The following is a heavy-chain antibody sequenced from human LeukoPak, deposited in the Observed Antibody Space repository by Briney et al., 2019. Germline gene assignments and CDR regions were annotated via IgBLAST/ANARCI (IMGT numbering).Heavy chain of an antibody. V-gene: IGHV3-53*01. CDR3: AKATPPTMIVVVITSLDY. CDR1: VFTVSSNY. Sequence: PGGSLRLSCAASVFTVSSNYMSGVRQAPGKGLEWVSVIYSGGSTYYADSVKGRFTISRDNSKNTLYLQMNSLRAEDKAVYYCAKATPPTMIVVVITSLDYWGQGTLVTVSS. D-gene: IGHD3-22*01. J-gene: IGHJ4*02. CDR2: IYSGGST.